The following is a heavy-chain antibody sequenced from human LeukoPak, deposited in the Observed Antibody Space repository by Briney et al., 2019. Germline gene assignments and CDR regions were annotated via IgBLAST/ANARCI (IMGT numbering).Heavy chain of an antibody. CDR1: GFTFMTYA. Sequence: GGSLRLSCSASGFTFMTYAMHWVRQAPGKGLEYVSAISSNGGTTYYADSVKGRFAISRDNSKNTLYLQMSSLRAEDTAVYYCARGALLERFFDYWGQGTLVTVSS. V-gene: IGHV3-64D*08. CDR2: ISSNGGTT. J-gene: IGHJ4*02. CDR3: ARGALLERFFDY. D-gene: IGHD1-1*01.